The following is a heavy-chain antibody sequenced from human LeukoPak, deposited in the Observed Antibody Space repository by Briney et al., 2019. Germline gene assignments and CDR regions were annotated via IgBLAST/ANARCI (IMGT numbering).Heavy chain of an antibody. CDR2: IYHSGST. D-gene: IGHD6-19*01. CDR3: ATERYSSYSSGWQYYLDY. CDR1: GYSISSGYY. J-gene: IGHJ4*02. Sequence: SETLSLTCTVSGYSISSGYYWGWIRQPPGKGLGWIGSIYHSGSTYYNPSLKSRFTISVDTSKNHLSLKLSSVTAADTAVYYCATERYSSYSSGWQYYLDYWGQGTLVTVSS. V-gene: IGHV4-38-2*02.